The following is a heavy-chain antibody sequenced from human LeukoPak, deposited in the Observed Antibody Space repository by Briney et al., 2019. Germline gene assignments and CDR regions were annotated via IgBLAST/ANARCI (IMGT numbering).Heavy chain of an antibody. D-gene: IGHD3-16*02. V-gene: IGHV4-34*01. Sequence: PSETLSLTCAVYGGSFSGYYWSWIRQPPGKGREGMGEINHRGNTNYNPSLKSRVTISVDTCKNQFSLKLSSVPAADTPVYYCAREGVWRSYRYWGRGTLVTVSS. CDR1: GGSFSGYY. J-gene: IGHJ4*02. CDR3: AREGVWRSYRY. CDR2: INHRGNT.